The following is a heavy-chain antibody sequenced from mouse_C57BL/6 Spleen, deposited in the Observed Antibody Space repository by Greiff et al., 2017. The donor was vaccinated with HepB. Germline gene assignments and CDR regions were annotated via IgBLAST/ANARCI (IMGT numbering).Heavy chain of an antibody. J-gene: IGHJ3*01. Sequence: VQLQQSGAELVKPGASVKISCKASGYAFSSYWMNWVKQRPGKGLEWIGQIYPGDGDTNYNGKFKGKATLTADKSSSTAYMQLSSLTSEDSAVYFCAREGSYYSNYGFAYWGQGTLVTVSA. CDR2: IYPGDGDT. V-gene: IGHV1-80*01. D-gene: IGHD2-5*01. CDR3: AREGSYYSNYGFAY. CDR1: GYAFSSYW.